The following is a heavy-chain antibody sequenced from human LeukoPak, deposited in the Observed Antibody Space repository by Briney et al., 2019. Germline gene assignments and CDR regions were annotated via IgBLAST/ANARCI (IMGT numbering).Heavy chain of an antibody. CDR2: ISSSSSYI. CDR3: ARDGITMVRGVKGGSDY. J-gene: IGHJ4*02. CDR1: GFTVSSRY. V-gene: IGHV3-21*01. D-gene: IGHD3-10*01. Sequence: GGSLRLSCAASGFTVSSRYMSWVRQAPGKGLEWVSSISSSSSYIYYADSVKGRFTISRDNAKNSLYLQMNSLRAEDTAVYYCARDGITMVRGVKGGSDYWGQGTLVTVSS.